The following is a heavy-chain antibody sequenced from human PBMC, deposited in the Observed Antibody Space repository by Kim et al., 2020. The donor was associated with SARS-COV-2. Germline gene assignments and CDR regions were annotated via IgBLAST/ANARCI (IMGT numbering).Heavy chain of an antibody. CDR3: ARGTPSSVRH. CDR2: NT. V-gene: IGHV1-8*01. Sequence: NTSYAQKFQGRVTMTRNTSRSTAYMERSSLRSEDTAVYYCARGTPSSVRHWGQGTLVTVSS. J-gene: IGHJ1*01. D-gene: IGHD3-22*01.